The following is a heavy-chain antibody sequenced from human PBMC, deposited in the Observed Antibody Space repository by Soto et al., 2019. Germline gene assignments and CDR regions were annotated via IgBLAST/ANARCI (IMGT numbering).Heavy chain of an antibody. V-gene: IGHV1-2*02. J-gene: IGHJ6*02. CDR1: GYTFTGYY. CDR3: ARIRIMSIRSYYGMDV. CDR2: INPNSGGT. D-gene: IGHD3-16*01. Sequence: ASVKVSCKASGYTFTGYYMHWVRQAPGQGLEWMGWINPNSGGTNYAQKFQGRVTMTRDTSISTAYMELSRLRSDDTAVYYCARIRIMSIRSYYGMDVWGQGTTVTV.